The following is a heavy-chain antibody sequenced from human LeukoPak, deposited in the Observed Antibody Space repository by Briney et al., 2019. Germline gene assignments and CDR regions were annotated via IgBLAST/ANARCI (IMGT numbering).Heavy chain of an antibody. CDR2: INQSGST. CDR3: ARAYRAHQTFHSYHYFDY. D-gene: IGHD5-18*01. Sequence: GSLRLSCVASGFSFSSYAMSWVRQSPGKGLEWIGEINQSGSTKYNPSLKSRVTISGDTSKNQFSLRLNSVTAADTAVYFCARAYRAHQTFHSYHYFDYWGQGTLVTVSS. CDR1: GFSFSSYA. J-gene: IGHJ4*02. V-gene: IGHV4-34*01.